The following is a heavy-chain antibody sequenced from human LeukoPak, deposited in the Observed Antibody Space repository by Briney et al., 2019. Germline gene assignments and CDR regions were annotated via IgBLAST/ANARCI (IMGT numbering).Heavy chain of an antibody. J-gene: IGHJ4*02. D-gene: IGHD5-18*01. Sequence: SETLSLTCTVSGGSISGYYWSWIRQPPGKGLEWIGYIYSSGNTNYNPSLKSRVTISVDTSKNQFSLKLSSVTAADTAVYYYAREVPDTAMVPLWGQGTLVTVSS. CDR1: GGSISGYY. CDR2: IYSSGNT. CDR3: AREVPDTAMVPL. V-gene: IGHV4-59*01.